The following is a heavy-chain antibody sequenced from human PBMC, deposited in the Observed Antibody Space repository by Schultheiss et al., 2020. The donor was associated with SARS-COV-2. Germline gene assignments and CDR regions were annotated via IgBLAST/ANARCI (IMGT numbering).Heavy chain of an antibody. Sequence: GGSLRLSCAASGFTFSSYAMHWVRQAPGKGLEWVALVWYDGNNKYYADSVRGRFTISRDNSKNTLYLQMNSLRAEDTAVYYCAKVAQYSSSWYTDYYYYYGMDVWGQGTTVTVSS. CDR2: VWYDGNNK. V-gene: IGHV3-30*02. J-gene: IGHJ6*02. CDR3: AKVAQYSSSWYTDYYYYYGMDV. D-gene: IGHD6-13*01. CDR1: GFTFSSYA.